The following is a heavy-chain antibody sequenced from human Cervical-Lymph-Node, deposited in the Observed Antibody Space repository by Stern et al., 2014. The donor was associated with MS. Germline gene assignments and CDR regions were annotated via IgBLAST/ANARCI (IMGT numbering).Heavy chain of an antibody. CDR3: ASGGESSKYYLDY. J-gene: IGHJ4*02. D-gene: IGHD3-16*02. CDR2: IWSDGITP. V-gene: IGHV3-33*01. CDR1: GFTFSSHG. Sequence: QVQLVQSGGGVVQPGRSLRLSCVASGFTFSSHGMHWVRQAPGKGLEWVAVIWSDGITPSYVDSVKGRFTISRDNSQDTLYLQMNSLRAEDTAVYYCASGGESSKYYLDYWGQGSLVTVSS.